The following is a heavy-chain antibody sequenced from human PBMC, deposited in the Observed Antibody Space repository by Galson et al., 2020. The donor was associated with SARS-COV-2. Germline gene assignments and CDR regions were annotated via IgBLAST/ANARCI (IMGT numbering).Heavy chain of an antibody. J-gene: IGHJ5*02. V-gene: IGHV3-15*01. D-gene: IGHD6-13*01. CDR3: ATWRDGSSWYLNYFDP. CDR1: GFTFSNAW. Sequence: GGSLRLSCAASGFTFSNAWMSWARQAPGKGLEWVGRIKSNADGGTADYGAPVKGRFTISRDDSTNTLYLQMNGLKTDDTAVYYCATWRDGSSWYLNYFDPWGQGTLVTVSS. CDR2: IKSNADGGTA.